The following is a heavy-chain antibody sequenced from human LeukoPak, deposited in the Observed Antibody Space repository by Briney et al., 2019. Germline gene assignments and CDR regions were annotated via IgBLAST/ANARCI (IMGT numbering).Heavy chain of an antibody. J-gene: IGHJ5*02. CDR2: TYYRSKWYN. V-gene: IGHV6-1*01. CDR3: AREAWDYDILTGYQYSNWFDP. D-gene: IGHD3-9*01. CDR1: GDSVSSNSAA. Sequence: SQTLSLTCAISGDSVSSNSAAWIWISQSPSRGLEWLGRTYYRSKWYNDYAGSVKSRITINPDTSKNQFSLQLNSVTPEDTAVYYCAREAWDYDILTGYQYSNWFDPWGQGTLVTVSS.